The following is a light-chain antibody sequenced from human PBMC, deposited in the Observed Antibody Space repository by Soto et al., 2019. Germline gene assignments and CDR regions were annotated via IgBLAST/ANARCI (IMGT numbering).Light chain of an antibody. Sequence: ASQSLSLSFLAWYQHKPGQAPRLLIYGASSRATGVPDRFSGSGSGTDFALTISSLDPEDFAVYYCQQYGTSPPLTFGGGTKVDI. CDR2: GAS. V-gene: IGKV3-20*01. CDR1: QSLSLSF. CDR3: QQYGTSPPLT. J-gene: IGKJ4*01.